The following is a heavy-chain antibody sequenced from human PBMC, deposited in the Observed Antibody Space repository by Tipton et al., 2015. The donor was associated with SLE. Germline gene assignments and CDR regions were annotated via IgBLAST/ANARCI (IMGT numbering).Heavy chain of an antibody. V-gene: IGHV3-7*01. D-gene: IGHD6-13*01. CDR3: ARGPLRSAADMD. J-gene: IGHJ4*02. Sequence: SLRLSCVASTFTFSNYWMSWVRQAPGKGLEWVAHINKDGSETYPVDSVKGRFTISRDNAKNSLFLHMTTRRAEDTAVYYCARGPLRSAADMDWGQGTLVTVSS. CDR1: TFTFSNYW. CDR2: INKDGSET.